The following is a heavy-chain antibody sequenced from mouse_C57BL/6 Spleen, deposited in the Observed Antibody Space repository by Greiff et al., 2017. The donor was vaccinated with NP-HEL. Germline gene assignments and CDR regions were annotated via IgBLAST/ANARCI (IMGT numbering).Heavy chain of an antibody. CDR2: INPNTVGT. J-gene: IGHJ1*03. CDR3: ARAKYYGSSYGYFDV. V-gene: IGHV1-22*01. Sequence: EVQLQQSGPELVKPGASVKMSCKASGYTFTDYHMHWVKQSHGKSLEWIGYINPNTVGTSYTQKFKGKATLTVNKSSSTAYMELRSLTSEDSAVYDGARAKYYGSSYGYFDVWGTGTTVTVSA. D-gene: IGHD1-1*01. CDR1: GYTFTDYH.